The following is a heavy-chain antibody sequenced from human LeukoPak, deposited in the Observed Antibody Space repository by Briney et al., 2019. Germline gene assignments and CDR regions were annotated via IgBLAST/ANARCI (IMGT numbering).Heavy chain of an antibody. CDR3: ARRRYDYVWGSYRYNYFDY. J-gene: IGHJ4*02. V-gene: IGHV4-59*08. CDR2: IYYSGST. Sequence: SETLSLTCTVSGGSISSYYWSWIRQPPGKGLEWIGYIYYSGSTNYNPSLKSQVTILVDTSKNQFSLKLSSVTAADTAVYYCARRRYDYVWGSYRYNYFDYWGQGTLVTVSS. D-gene: IGHD3-16*02. CDR1: GGSISSYY.